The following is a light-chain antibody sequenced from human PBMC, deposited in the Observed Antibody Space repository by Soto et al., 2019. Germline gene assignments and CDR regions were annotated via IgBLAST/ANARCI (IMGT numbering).Light chain of an antibody. V-gene: IGKV3-20*01. CDR1: QSVDSN. CDR3: QQYGSSPVT. J-gene: IGKJ5*01. Sequence: EIVLTQSPGTLSLSPGERATLSCRASQSVDSNLAWYQQKPGQAPRLLIFGASTRATGIPARFSGSGSGTDFTLTISSLEPEDFAVYYCQQYGSSPVTFGQGTRLEIK. CDR2: GAS.